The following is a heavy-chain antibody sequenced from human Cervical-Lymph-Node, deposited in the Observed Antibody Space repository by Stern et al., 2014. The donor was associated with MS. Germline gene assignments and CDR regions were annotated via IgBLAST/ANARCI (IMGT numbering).Heavy chain of an antibody. Sequence: VQLVQSGAEVKKPGSSVKVSCKSSGGTFSNHAISWVRQAPGQGLERLGRIIPILDTTESAQSSRGILTIDADESTETAYMELRSRTPDDTAVYYCAREKSDCSGGSCFSSLDYWGQGTLVTVSS. D-gene: IGHD2-15*01. CDR1: GGTFSNHA. V-gene: IGHV1-69*11. CDR2: IIPILDTT. CDR3: AREKSDCSGGSCFSSLDY. J-gene: IGHJ4*02.